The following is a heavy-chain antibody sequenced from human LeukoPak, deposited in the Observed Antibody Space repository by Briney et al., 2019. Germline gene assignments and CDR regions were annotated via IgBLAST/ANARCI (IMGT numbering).Heavy chain of an antibody. Sequence: KAPETLSLTCTVSDGSIRRYYWSWIRQSPGKGLEWIGYIYYTGNTDYNVSLRSRVTISIDTSKNQFSLKLSSVTAADTAVYYCAREVGGSYYGYWGQGTLVIVSS. CDR2: IYYTGNT. V-gene: IGHV4-59*01. CDR3: AREVGGSYYGY. J-gene: IGHJ4*02. D-gene: IGHD3-16*01. CDR1: DGSIRRYY.